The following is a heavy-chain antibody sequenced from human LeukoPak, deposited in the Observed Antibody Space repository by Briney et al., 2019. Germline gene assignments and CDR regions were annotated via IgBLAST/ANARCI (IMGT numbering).Heavy chain of an antibody. D-gene: IGHD3-16*01. V-gene: IGHV3-74*03. J-gene: IGHJ4*02. CDR1: GFTFSSYW. CDR3: VRDLILVWTPGDDFDY. CDR2: INEDASTI. Sequence: GGSLRLSCVASGFTFSSYWMHWVRQAPGKGLEWVSRINEDASTITYADSVKGRFTISRENAMYTLYLQMNSLRAEDTAVYYCVRDLILVWTPGDDFDYWGQGTLVTVSS.